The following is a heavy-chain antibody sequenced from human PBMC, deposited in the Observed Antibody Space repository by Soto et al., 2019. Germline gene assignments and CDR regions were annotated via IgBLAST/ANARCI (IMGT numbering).Heavy chain of an antibody. Sequence: QVQLVQSGAEVKKPGSSVKVSCKTSGVSFNNNGIGWVRQAPGHGLEWMGGVSPPFRTSNYARKFQGRITLTADADTGTVNMDLSSLTSEDTATYYCARVLYYGSGSYSPYGMDVWGQGTTVTVSS. D-gene: IGHD3-10*01. CDR3: ARVLYYGSGSYSPYGMDV. CDR1: GVSFNNNG. J-gene: IGHJ6*02. CDR2: VSPPFRTS. V-gene: IGHV1-69*01.